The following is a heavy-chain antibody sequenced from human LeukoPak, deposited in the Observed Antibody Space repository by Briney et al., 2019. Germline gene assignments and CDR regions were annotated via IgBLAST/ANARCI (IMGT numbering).Heavy chain of an antibody. CDR2: ISGSGRST. J-gene: IGHJ5*02. Sequence: GGSLRLSCAGSGFTFNTSAMSWVRQAPGKGLEWVSAISGSGRSTYYTDSVRGRFTISRDNSKNTLYLQMNSLRAEDTAVYFCAKGCGTRVYNWFDTWGQGILVTVSS. CDR1: GFTFNTSA. V-gene: IGHV3-23*01. CDR3: AKGCGTRVYNWFDT. D-gene: IGHD1-26*01.